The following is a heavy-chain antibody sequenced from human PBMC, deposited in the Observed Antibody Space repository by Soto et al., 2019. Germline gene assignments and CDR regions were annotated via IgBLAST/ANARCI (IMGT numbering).Heavy chain of an antibody. Sequence: ASVKVSCKESGYTFTSYYMHWVRQAPGQGLEWMGIINPSGGSTSYAQKFQGRVTMTRDTSTGTVYMELSSLRSEDTAVYYCARGHGHPIRLGWLLSDAFDIWGQGTMVTVSS. CDR2: INPSGGST. CDR1: GYTFTSYY. V-gene: IGHV1-46*01. CDR3: ARGHGHPIRLGWLLSDAFDI. D-gene: IGHD3-3*01. J-gene: IGHJ3*02.